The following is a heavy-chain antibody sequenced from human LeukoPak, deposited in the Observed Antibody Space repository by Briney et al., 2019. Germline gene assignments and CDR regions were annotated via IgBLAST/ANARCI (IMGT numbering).Heavy chain of an antibody. CDR1: GGSFSGYY. V-gene: IGHV4-34*01. CDR2: INHSGST. D-gene: IGHD1-26*01. Sequence: SETLSLTCAVYGGSFSGYYWSWIRQPPGKGLEWLGEINHSGSTNYNPSLKSRVTISVDTSKNQFSLKLSSVTAADTAVYYCARAKKRWELLSLDYWGQGTLVTVSS. CDR3: ARAKKRWELLSLDY. J-gene: IGHJ4*02.